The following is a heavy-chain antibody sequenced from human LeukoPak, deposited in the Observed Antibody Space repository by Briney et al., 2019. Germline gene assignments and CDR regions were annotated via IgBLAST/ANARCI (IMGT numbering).Heavy chain of an antibody. Sequence: GGSLRLSCAASGFTFSSYEMNWVRQAPGKGLEWVSYISSSGSTIYYADSVKGRFTISRDNAKNSLYLQMNSLRAEDTAVYYCARGRRVGATATEDGMDVWGQGTTVTVSS. D-gene: IGHD1-26*01. CDR1: GFTFSSYE. V-gene: IGHV3-48*03. CDR2: ISSSGSTI. J-gene: IGHJ6*02. CDR3: ARGRRVGATATEDGMDV.